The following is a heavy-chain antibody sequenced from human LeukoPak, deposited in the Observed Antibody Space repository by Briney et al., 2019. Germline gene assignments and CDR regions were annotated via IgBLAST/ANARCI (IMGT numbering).Heavy chain of an antibody. J-gene: IGHJ4*02. CDR1: GFTFSSYG. CDR3: AKDRGSSSPDDY. V-gene: IGHV3-30*18. Sequence: GGSLRLSCAASGFTFSSYGMHWVRQAPGKGLEWVAVISYDGSNKYYADSVKGRFTISRDNSKNTLYLQMNSLRAEDTAVYYCAKDRGSSSPDDYWGQGTLVTVSS. CDR2: ISYDGSNK. D-gene: IGHD6-13*01.